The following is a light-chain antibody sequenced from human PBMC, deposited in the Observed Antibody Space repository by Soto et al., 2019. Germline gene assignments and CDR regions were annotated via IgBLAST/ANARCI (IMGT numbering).Light chain of an antibody. J-gene: IGKJ3*01. V-gene: IGKV3-20*01. CDR2: GAS. CDR1: QSVSSGY. CDR3: QQYGSQGT. Sequence: EIVLTQSPGTLSLSPGERATLSCRASQSVSSGYLAWYQQKPGQAPRLLIYGASTRAAGIPDRFSGSGSGTDFTLTITRLEPEDFAVYYFQQYGSQGTFGPGTKVDIK.